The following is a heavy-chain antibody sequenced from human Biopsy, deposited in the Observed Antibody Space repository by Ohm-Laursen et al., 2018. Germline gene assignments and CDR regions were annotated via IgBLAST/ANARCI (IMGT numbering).Heavy chain of an antibody. CDR1: GFSFTGYY. CDR2: ISPKSGDT. Sequence: ASVKVSCKASGFSFTGYYIHWVRQAPGQGLEWMGWISPKSGDTNYAHKFQGNITMTRDTSMSTAYMEMSRLRCDDTAVYYCALQSVAQMKNFDYWGQGTLVSFAS. D-gene: IGHD6-19*01. CDR3: ALQSVAQMKNFDY. J-gene: IGHJ4*02. V-gene: IGHV1-2*02.